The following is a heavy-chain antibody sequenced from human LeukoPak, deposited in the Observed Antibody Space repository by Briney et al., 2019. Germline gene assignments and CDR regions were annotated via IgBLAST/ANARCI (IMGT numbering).Heavy chain of an antibody. J-gene: IGHJ4*02. V-gene: IGHV3-30-3*01. CDR1: GFTFSSYA. Sequence: GGSLRLSCAASGFTFSSYAMHWVRQAPGKGLEWVAVMSYDVSNKYYADSVKGRFTISRDNSKNTLYLQMNSLRAEDTAVYYCARDDSLYSSSWYALGYWGQGTLVTVSS. CDR2: MSYDVSNK. CDR3: ARDDSLYSSSWYALGY. D-gene: IGHD6-13*01.